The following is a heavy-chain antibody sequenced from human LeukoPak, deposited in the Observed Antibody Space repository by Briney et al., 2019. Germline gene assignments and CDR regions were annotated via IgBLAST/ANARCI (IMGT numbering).Heavy chain of an antibody. Sequence: SETLSLTCTVSGGSISSYYWSWIRQPPGKGLEWIGYIYYSGSTYYNPSLKSRVTISVDTSKNQFSLKLSSVTAADTAVYYCARATYCGGDCSTYYFDYWGQGTLVTVSS. D-gene: IGHD2-21*02. CDR2: IYYSGST. CDR1: GGSISSYY. V-gene: IGHV4-59*06. CDR3: ARATYCGGDCSTYYFDY. J-gene: IGHJ4*02.